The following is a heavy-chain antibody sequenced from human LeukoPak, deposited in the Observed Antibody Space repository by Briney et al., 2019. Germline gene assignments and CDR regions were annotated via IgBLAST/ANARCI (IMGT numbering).Heavy chain of an antibody. CDR1: GYTFTRDG. D-gene: IGHD3-22*01. CDR2: IVPIFGTA. J-gene: IGHJ3*02. CDR3: ARDLKGGRRDSSGYGAAFNI. V-gene: IGHV1-69*13. Sequence: ASVKVSCKTSGYTFTRDGISWVRQAPGLGLEWLGGIVPIFGTANYAQKFQGRVTITADESTSTAYMELSSLRSEDTAVYYCARDLKGGRRDSSGYGAAFNIWGQGTMVTVSS.